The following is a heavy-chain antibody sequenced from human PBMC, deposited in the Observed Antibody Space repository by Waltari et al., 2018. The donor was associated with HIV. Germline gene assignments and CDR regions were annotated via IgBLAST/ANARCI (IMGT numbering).Heavy chain of an antibody. CDR3: ARGGSASMDV. V-gene: IGHV1-8*01. CDR2: MSPNSGNT. Sequence: QVQLVQSGAEVKQPVASVKVSCKASGYAFATYDVNWVRQATGQGPEWMGWMSPNSGNTVYAQEFQGRVTMTRDTSISTVYMELSSLTSEDMAVYYCARGGSASMDVWGQGTTVTVSS. J-gene: IGHJ6*02. CDR1: GYAFATYD.